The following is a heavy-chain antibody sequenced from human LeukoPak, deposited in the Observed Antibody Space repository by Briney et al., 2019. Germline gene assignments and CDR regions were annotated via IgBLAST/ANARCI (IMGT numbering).Heavy chain of an antibody. V-gene: IGHV3-23*01. CDR2: ISGSGGST. CDR1: GFTFSSYA. J-gene: IGHJ6*02. D-gene: IGHD2-15*01. Sequence: GGSLRLSCAASGFTFSSYAMSWVRQAPGKGLEWVSAISGSGGSTYYADSVKGRFTISRDNSKNTLYLQMNSLRAEDTAAYYCAKRIENYYYYYGMDVWGQGTTVTVSS. CDR3: AKRIENYYYYYGMDV.